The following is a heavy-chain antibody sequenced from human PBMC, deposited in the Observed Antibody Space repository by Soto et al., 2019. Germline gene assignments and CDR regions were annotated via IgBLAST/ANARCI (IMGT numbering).Heavy chain of an antibody. CDR2: ISYDGSNK. V-gene: IGHV3-30-3*01. CDR3: ARDHRVVVAATRDYYYGMDV. Sequence: TGGSLRLSCAASGLTFSSYAMHWVRQAPGKGLEWVAVISYDGSNKYYADSVKGRFTISRDNSKNTLYLQMNSLRAEDTAVYYCARDHRVVVAATRDYYYGMDVWGQGTTVTVSS. J-gene: IGHJ6*02. D-gene: IGHD2-15*01. CDR1: GLTFSSYA.